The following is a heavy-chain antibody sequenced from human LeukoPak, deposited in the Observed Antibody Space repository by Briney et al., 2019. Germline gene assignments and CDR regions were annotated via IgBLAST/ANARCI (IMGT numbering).Heavy chain of an antibody. J-gene: IGHJ6*02. CDR3: AKAVAGSGPFYYFGMDV. D-gene: IGHD6-19*01. Sequence: GGSPRLSCATSGFTFDDYAMHWVRQAPGKGLEWVSGISWNSGSIGYADSVKGRFTISRDNAKNSLYLQMISLRAEDTALYYCAKAVAGSGPFYYFGMDVWGQGTTVTVSS. CDR1: GFTFDDYA. CDR2: ISWNSGSI. V-gene: IGHV3-9*01.